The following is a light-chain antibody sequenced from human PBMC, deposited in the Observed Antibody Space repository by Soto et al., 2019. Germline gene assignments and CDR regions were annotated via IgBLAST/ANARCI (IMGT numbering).Light chain of an antibody. CDR2: DAS. J-gene: IGKJ5*01. Sequence: IVLTQSPDTLSLSPRERSTLSCRASQSVRSERLAWYQHKRGQAPRLVIFDASSRATGIPERFSGSGSGTDFTLTITRLEPEDFAVYFCQQYDVSPITFGLGTRLEIK. CDR3: QQYDVSPIT. V-gene: IGKV3-20*01. CDR1: QSVRSER.